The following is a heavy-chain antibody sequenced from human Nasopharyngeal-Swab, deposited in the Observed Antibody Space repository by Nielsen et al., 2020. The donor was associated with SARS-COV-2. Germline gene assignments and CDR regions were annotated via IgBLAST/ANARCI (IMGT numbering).Heavy chain of an antibody. J-gene: IGHJ6*02. V-gene: IGHV4-30-4*01. D-gene: IGHD2-2*01. Sequence: PGKGLEWIGYIYYSGSTYYNPSLKSRVTISVDTSKNQFSLKLSSVTAADTAVYYCARDAAGYCSSTSCYAGTSMDVWGQGTTVTVSS. CDR3: ARDAAGYCSSTSCYAGTSMDV. CDR2: IYYSGST.